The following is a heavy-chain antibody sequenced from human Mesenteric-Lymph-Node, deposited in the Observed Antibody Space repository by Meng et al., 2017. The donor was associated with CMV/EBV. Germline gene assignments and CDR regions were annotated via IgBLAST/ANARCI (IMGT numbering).Heavy chain of an antibody. CDR1: GYTFTGYY. Sequence: ASVKVSCKASGYTFTGYYMHWVRQAPGQGLEWMGWINPNSGGTNYAQKFQGRVTMTRDTSISTAYMELSSLRSDDTAVYYCARGGRNGYSSDWRPNPFDIWGQGTMVTVSS. V-gene: IGHV1-2*02. CDR3: ARGGRNGYSSDWRPNPFDI. CDR2: INPNSGGT. J-gene: IGHJ3*02. D-gene: IGHD6-19*01.